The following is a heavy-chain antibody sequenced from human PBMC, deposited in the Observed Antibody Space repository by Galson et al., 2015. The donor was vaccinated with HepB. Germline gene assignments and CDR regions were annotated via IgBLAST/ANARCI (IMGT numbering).Heavy chain of an antibody. J-gene: IGHJ3*02. V-gene: IGHV1-69*06. CDR1: GGTFSSYA. D-gene: IGHD2-2*01. Sequence: SVKVSCKASGGTFSSYAISWVRQAPGQGLEWMGGIIPIFGTANYAQKFQGRVTITADKSTSTAYMELSSLRSEDTAVYYCAAESCTSTSCYWTGAFDIWGQGTMVTVSS. CDR2: IIPIFGTA. CDR3: AAESCTSTSCYWTGAFDI.